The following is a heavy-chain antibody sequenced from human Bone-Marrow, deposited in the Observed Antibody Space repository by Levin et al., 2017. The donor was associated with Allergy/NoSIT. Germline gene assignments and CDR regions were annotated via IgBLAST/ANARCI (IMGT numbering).Heavy chain of an antibody. D-gene: IGHD1-1*01. CDR3: AKMEQQLVQGTFQE. Sequence: LAGGSLRLSCAASGFTSGYFAMSWVRQTPGKGLEWVSSIIGSGSATYYAESVRGRFTISRDESKNTLYLQMNNLSADDTALYYCAKMEQQLVQGTFQEWGQGTLVTVSS. CDR1: GFTSGYFA. V-gene: IGHV3-23*01. CDR2: IIGSGSAT. J-gene: IGHJ1*01.